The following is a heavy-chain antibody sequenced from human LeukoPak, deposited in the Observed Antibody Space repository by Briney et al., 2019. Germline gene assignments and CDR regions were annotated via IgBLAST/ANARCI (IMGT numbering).Heavy chain of an antibody. CDR1: GFTFSSYE. J-gene: IGHJ4*02. CDR2: ISSSGSTI. D-gene: IGHD6-19*01. Sequence: GGPLRLSCAASGFTFSSYEMNWVRQAPGKGLEWGSYISSSGSTIYYADSVKGRFTISRDNAKNSLYLQMNSLRAEDTAVYYCARDSSGWYDYWGQGTLVTVSS. CDR3: ARDSSGWYDY. V-gene: IGHV3-48*03.